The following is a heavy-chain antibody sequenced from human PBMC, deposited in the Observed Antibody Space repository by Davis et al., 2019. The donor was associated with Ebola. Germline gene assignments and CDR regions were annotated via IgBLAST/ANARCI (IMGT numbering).Heavy chain of an antibody. CDR1: GDSISSSNW. CDR2: AYYTGST. CDR3: ASRSGRGYYGMDV. Sequence: MPSETLSLTCAVSGDSISSSNWWSWVRQPPGKGLEWIGNAYYTGSTNYSPSLKTRVTISVDTSRSQFSLKLSSVTAADTAVYYCASRSGRGYYGMDVWDQGTTVTVSS. J-gene: IGHJ6*02. D-gene: IGHD6-19*01. V-gene: IGHV4-4*02.